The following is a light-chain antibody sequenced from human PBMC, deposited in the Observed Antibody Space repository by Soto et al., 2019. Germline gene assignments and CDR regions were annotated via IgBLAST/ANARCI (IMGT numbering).Light chain of an antibody. Sequence: IQMTQSPSSLSASLGDRVTITCRASQDINKYLAWYRQKPGKAPALLIYGASTLQSGVPSRFSGSGSGTDFTLTITSLQPEDVATYYCQKYGSAPRKFGPGTKVDIK. J-gene: IGKJ1*01. CDR3: QKYGSAPRK. CDR2: GAS. V-gene: IGKV1-27*01. CDR1: QDINKY.